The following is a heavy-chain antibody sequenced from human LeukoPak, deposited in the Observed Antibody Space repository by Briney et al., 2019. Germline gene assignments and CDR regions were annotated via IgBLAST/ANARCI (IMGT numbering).Heavy chain of an antibody. J-gene: IGHJ5*02. CDR3: ARSPARDWFDP. D-gene: IGHD6-25*01. CDR1: GGSISSYY. V-gene: IGHV4-59*01. Sequence: SETLSLTCTVPGGSISSYYWSWIRQPPGKGLEWIGYIYYSGSTNYNPSLKSRVTISVDTSKNQFSLKLSSVTAADTAVYYCARSPARDWFDPWGQGTLVTVSS. CDR2: IYYSGST.